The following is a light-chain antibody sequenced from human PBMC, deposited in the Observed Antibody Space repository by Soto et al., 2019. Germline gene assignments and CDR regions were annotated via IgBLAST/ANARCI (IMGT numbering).Light chain of an antibody. CDR1: QSVSANN. CDR3: QPYNNWPLT. J-gene: IGKJ4*01. V-gene: IGKV3-20*01. CDR2: SAS. Sequence: ETVLTQSPGTLSLSPGERATLSCRASQSVSANNLAWYQQKAGQAPRLLIYSASSRATGIPDRFSGSGSGTDFTLTISRLEPEDLAVYYCQPYNNWPLTFGGGTKVDIK.